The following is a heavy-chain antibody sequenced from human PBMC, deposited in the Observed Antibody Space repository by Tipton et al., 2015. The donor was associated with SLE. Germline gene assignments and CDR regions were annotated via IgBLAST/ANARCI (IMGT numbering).Heavy chain of an antibody. Sequence: TLSLTCTVSGGSISSHYWSWIRQPPGKGLEWIGYIYYSGCTNYNPSLKSRVTISVDTSKNQFSLKLSSVTAADTAVYYCATYSGSYGIEYWGQGTLVTVSS. V-gene: IGHV4-59*11. J-gene: IGHJ4*02. CDR1: GGSISSHY. D-gene: IGHD1-26*01. CDR3: ATYSGSYGIEY. CDR2: IYYSGCT.